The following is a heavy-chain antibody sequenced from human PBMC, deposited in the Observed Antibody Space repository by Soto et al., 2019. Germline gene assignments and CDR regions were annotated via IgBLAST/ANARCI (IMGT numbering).Heavy chain of an antibody. CDR2: IYSGGTT. V-gene: IGHV3-66*01. Sequence: EVQLVESGGGLVQPGGSLRLSCAASGFTVSSNYMTWVRQAPGKGLEWVSNIYSGGTTSYADSVKGRFTIARDTSKNTLFLKMNSLRDDYTAVYYCASGASGNYRWGQGTLVTVSS. CDR3: ASGASGNYR. D-gene: IGHD3-10*01. J-gene: IGHJ4*02. CDR1: GFTVSSNY.